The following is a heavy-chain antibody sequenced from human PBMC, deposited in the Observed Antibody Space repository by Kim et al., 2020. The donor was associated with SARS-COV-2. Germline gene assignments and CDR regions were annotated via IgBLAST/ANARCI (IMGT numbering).Heavy chain of an antibody. J-gene: IGHJ5*02. CDR1: GGSISSSSYY. CDR2: IYYSGST. D-gene: IGHD6-19*01. Sequence: SETLSLTCTVSGGSISSSSYYWGWIRQPPGKGLEWIGSIYYSGSTYYNPSLKSRVTISVDTSKNQFSLKLSSVTAADTAVYYCARHLSGWYMVSWFDPWGQGTLVTVSS. CDR3: ARHLSGWYMVSWFDP. V-gene: IGHV4-39*01.